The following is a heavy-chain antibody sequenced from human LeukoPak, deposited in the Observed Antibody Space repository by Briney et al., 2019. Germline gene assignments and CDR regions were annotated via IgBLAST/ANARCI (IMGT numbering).Heavy chain of an antibody. CDR2: IYPGDSDT. CDR1: GYSFTSYW. V-gene: IGHV5-51*01. CDR3: ARRPGYSSGWSLYYFDY. J-gene: IGHJ4*02. Sequence: GESLKISCKGSGYSFTSYWIGWVRQMPGKGLEWMGIIYPGDSDTRYSPSFQGQVTISADKSISTAYLQWSSLKASDTAMYYCARRPGYSSGWSLYYFDYWGQGTLVTVSS. D-gene: IGHD6-19*01.